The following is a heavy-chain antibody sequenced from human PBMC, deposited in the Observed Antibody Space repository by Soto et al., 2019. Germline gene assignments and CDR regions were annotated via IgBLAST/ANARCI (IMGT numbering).Heavy chain of an antibody. Sequence: QVQLQESGPGLVKPSETLSLTCTFSGGSISSYYWSWIRQPPGKGLEWIGYIYYSGSTNYNPSLKSRVNISVDTSKNQFSLKLSSVTAAATAVYYCARMMVRGDQFDYWGQGTLVTVSS. CDR2: IYYSGST. CDR1: GGSISSYY. D-gene: IGHD3-10*01. CDR3: ARMMVRGDQFDY. V-gene: IGHV4-59*01. J-gene: IGHJ4*02.